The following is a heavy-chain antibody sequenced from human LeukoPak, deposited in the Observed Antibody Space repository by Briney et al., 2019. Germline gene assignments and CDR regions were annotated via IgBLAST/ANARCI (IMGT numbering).Heavy chain of an antibody. J-gene: IGHJ4*02. CDR2: IYFSGRT. D-gene: IGHD3-10*01. Sequence: PSETLSLTCTVSGGSISITSYYWGWVRQSPGREPEWIGSIYFSGRTHYNPSRESRVTISVDTSKKQFSLRVNSVTAADTAVYYCARGGSYWDSWGQGTLVTVSS. CDR3: ARGGSYWDS. V-gene: IGHV4-39*07. CDR1: GGSISITSYY.